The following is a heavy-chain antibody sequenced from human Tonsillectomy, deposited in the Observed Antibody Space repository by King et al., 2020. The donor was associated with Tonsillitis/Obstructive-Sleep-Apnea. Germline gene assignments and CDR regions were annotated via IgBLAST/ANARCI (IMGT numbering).Heavy chain of an antibody. D-gene: IGHD3-22*01. V-gene: IGHV3-7*01. CDR3: ARHYFDSKSGAFDI. CDR1: GFTFSSYW. J-gene: IGHJ3*02. Sequence: VQLVESGGGLVQPGGSLRLSCTASGFTFSSYWMTWVRQAPGKGLEWVANINQDGSEKYYVDSVKGRFTISRDNAKNSLYLQMNSLRAEDTAVYYCARHYFDSKSGAFDIWGQGTMVTVSS. CDR2: INQDGSEK.